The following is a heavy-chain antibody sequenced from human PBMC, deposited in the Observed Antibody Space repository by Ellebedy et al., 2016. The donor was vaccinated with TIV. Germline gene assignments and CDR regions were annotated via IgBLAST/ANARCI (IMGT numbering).Heavy chain of an antibody. CDR2: INSDGSST. CDR3: AKDSYVDTNVGSWFDP. J-gene: IGHJ5*02. V-gene: IGHV3-74*01. D-gene: IGHD5-18*01. CDR1: GFTFSSYW. Sequence: GESLKISCAASGFTFSSYWMHWVRQAPGKGLVWVSRINSDGSSTSYADSVKGRFTISRDNAKNTLYLQMNSLRAEDTAVYYCAKDSYVDTNVGSWFDPWGQGTLVTVSS.